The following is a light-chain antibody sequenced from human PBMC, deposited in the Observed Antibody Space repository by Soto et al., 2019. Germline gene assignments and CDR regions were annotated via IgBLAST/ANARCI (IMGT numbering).Light chain of an antibody. Sequence: IQLTQSPSSLSASVGDRVTITCQASRGISSYLARYQQKPGKPPKLLVYSASTLQSGVPSRFSGSGSGPDFTLTISSLQPEDSATYFCQQLNSYPQTFGQGTRLEIK. V-gene: IGKV1-9*01. CDR1: RGISSY. CDR2: SAS. CDR3: QQLNSYPQT. J-gene: IGKJ5*01.